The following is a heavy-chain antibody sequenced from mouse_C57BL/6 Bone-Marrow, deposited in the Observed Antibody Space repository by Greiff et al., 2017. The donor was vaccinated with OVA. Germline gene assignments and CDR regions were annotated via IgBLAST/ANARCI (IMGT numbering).Heavy chain of an antibody. CDR1: GYTFTSYW. CDR2: INPNNGGT. CDR3: ARGDDYDS. Sequence: VQLQESGTELVKPGASVKLSCKASGYTFTSYWMNWVKQRPGQGLEWIGDINPNNGGTSYNQKFKGKATLTVDKSSSTAYMELRNLTSEDSAVYYGARGDDYDSWGQGTTLTVAS. D-gene: IGHD2-4*01. J-gene: IGHJ2*01. V-gene: IGHV1-53*01.